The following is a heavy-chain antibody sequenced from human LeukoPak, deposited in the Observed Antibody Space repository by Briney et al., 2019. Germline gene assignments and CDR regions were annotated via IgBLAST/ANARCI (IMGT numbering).Heavy chain of an antibody. D-gene: IGHD3-3*01. CDR1: GFTFSRYS. CDR3: ARGEWSADAFDI. Sequence: GGSLRLSCAASGFTFSRYSMNWVRQGPGKGLEWLSFISSSSYIYYADSVKGRFTISRDNAKNSLYLQMNSLRAEDTALYYCARGEWSADAFDIWGQGTMVTVSS. J-gene: IGHJ3*02. CDR2: ISSSSYI. V-gene: IGHV3-21*01.